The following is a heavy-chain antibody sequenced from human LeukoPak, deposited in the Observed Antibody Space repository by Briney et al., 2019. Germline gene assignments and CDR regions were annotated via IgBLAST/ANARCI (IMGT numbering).Heavy chain of an antibody. V-gene: IGHV3-9*01. CDR1: GFTFDDYA. D-gene: IGHD1-26*01. Sequence: SGGSLRLSCAASGFTFDDYAMHWVRQAPGKGLEWVSGISWNSGSIGYADSVKGRFTISRDNAKNSLYLQMNSLRAEDTALYYCAKDSSPSGTGGFIDYWGQGTLVTVSS. CDR2: ISWNSGSI. CDR3: AKDSSPSGTGGFIDY. J-gene: IGHJ4*02.